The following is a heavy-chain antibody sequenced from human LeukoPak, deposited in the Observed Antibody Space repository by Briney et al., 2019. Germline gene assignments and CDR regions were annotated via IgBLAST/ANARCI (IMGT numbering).Heavy chain of an antibody. J-gene: IGHJ4*02. Sequence: SETLSLTCAVYGGSFSGYYWSWIRQPPGKGLEWIGEINHSGSTNYNPSLKSRVTISVDTSKNQFSLKLSSVTAADTAVYYCARQRAVTYYYGSGSFQYYFDYWGQGTLVTVSS. V-gene: IGHV4-34*01. CDR2: INHSGST. CDR3: ARQRAVTYYYGSGSFQYYFDY. D-gene: IGHD3-10*01. CDR1: GGSFSGYY.